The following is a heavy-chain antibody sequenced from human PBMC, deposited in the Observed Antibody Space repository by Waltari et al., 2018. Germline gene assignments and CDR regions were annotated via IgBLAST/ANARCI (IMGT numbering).Heavy chain of an antibody. J-gene: IGHJ4*02. CDR3: AWYEGVGWRLPHYFDF. Sequence: QVQLVQSGAEVKKPGSSVKVSCKASGGTFSSYAISWVRQAPGQGVKWIVMIILIFGTATYASMYHGRITITANNSPITAYPVLNSLISEAEAVDYCAWYEGVGWRLPHYFDFCGQGALVTVSS. CDR1: GGTFSSYA. V-gene: IGHV1-69*13. CDR2: IILIFGTA. D-gene: IGHD6-25*01.